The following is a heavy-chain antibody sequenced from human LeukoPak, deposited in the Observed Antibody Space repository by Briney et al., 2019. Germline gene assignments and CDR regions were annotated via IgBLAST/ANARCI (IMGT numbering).Heavy chain of an antibody. J-gene: IGHJ4*02. CDR3: ASNYDILSPFDY. Sequence: SETLSLTCTVSGGSISSYYWSWIRQPAGKGLEWIGRIYTSGSTNYNPSLKSRVTMSVDTSKNQFSLKPSSVTAADTAVYYCASNYDILSPFDYWGQGTLVTVSS. V-gene: IGHV4-4*07. CDR2: IYTSGST. D-gene: IGHD3-9*01. CDR1: GGSISSYY.